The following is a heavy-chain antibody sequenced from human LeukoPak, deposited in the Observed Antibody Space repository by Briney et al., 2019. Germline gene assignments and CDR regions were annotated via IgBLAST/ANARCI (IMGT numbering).Heavy chain of an antibody. CDR1: GVSISSYY. D-gene: IGHD3-3*01. CDR3: ARRSYDFWSGLYYFDY. Sequence: SETLSLTCTVSGVSISSYYWSWVRQPPGKGLEWVGYIYTSGSTNYNPSLKSRVTISVDTSKNQFSLKLSSVTAADTAVYYCARRSYDFWSGLYYFDYWGQGTLVTVSS. CDR2: IYTSGST. V-gene: IGHV4-4*09. J-gene: IGHJ4*02.